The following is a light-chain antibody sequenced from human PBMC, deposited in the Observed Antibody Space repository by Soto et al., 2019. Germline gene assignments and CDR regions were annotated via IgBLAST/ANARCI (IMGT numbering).Light chain of an antibody. J-gene: IGKJ5*01. CDR3: QQRHNWPIT. V-gene: IGKV3-11*01. CDR1: ETIRGL. CDR2: DTS. Sequence: ELVLPQSPATMSLSPGARATLSGRASETIRGLLAWYQQRPGQPPRLLIYDTSNRATGIPARFSGSGSGTDVTLTICGLEPAEFGVDDCQQRHNWPITFGQGTRLENK.